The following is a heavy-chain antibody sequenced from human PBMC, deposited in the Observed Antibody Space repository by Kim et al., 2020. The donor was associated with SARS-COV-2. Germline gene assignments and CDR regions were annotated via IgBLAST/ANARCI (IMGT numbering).Heavy chain of an antibody. J-gene: IGHJ6*02. D-gene: IGHD3-10*01. CDR1: GGSISSYY. CDR3: ARFDGEGDYYYYGMDV. Sequence: SETLSLTCTVSGGSISSYYWSWIRQPPGKGLEWIGYIYYSGSTNYNPSLKSRVTISVDTSKNQFSLKLSSVTAADTAVYYCARFDGEGDYYYYGMDVWGQGTTVTVSS. CDR2: IYYSGST. V-gene: IGHV4-59*01.